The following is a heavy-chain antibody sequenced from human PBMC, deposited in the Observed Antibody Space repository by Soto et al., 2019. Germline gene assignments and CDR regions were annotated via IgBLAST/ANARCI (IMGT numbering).Heavy chain of an antibody. V-gene: IGHV3-30-3*01. CDR1: GFTYSTYT. CDR2: ISYDGNNK. D-gene: IGHD6-13*01. Sequence: GGSLRLSCAASGFTYSTYTMHWVRQAPGKGLEWVAVISYDGNNKFYADSVKGRFTISRDSTKQTLYLQMNSLRAGDTDVYYCARASSWFVTDYWGQGTLVTVSS. CDR3: ARASSWFVTDY. J-gene: IGHJ4*02.